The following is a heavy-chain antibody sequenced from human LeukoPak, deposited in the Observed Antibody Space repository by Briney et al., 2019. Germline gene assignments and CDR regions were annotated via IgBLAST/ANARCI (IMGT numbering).Heavy chain of an antibody. CDR3: ARDDMRAYGSGSYDN. V-gene: IGHV3-11*04. CDR2: ISSSGSTI. D-gene: IGHD3-10*01. J-gene: IGHJ4*02. CDR1: GFTFSSYW. Sequence: GGSLRLSCAASGFTFSSYWMSWIRQAPGKGLEWVSYISSSGSTIYYADSVKGRFTISRDNAKNSLYLQMNSLRAEDTAVYYCARDDMRAYGSGSYDNWGQGTLVTVSS.